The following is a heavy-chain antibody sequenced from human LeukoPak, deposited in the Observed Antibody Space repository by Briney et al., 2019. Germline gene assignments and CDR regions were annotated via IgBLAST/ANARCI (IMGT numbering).Heavy chain of an antibody. D-gene: IGHD4-17*01. Sequence: SETLSLTCTVSGGSISTYFWSWIRQPPGKGLEWIGYIYYSGSTNYNPSLKSRVTISVDTSKNQFSLKLSSVTAADTAVYYCARAVTSYWYFDLWGRGTLVTVSS. V-gene: IGHV4-59*01. CDR2: IYYSGST. CDR1: GGSISTYF. CDR3: ARAVTSYWYFDL. J-gene: IGHJ2*01.